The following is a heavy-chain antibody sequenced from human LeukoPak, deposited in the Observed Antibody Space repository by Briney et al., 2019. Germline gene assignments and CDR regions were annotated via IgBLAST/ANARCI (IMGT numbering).Heavy chain of an antibody. J-gene: IGHJ3*02. V-gene: IGHV3-74*01. Sequence: PGGSLRLSCAASGFTFSSYWMHWVRQAPGKGLVWVSRINSDGSSTSYADSVKGRFTISRDNAKNTLYLQMNSLRAEDAAVYYCARDTPGAADAFDIWGQGTMVTVSS. CDR3: ARDTPGAADAFDI. CDR1: GFTFSSYW. CDR2: INSDGSST.